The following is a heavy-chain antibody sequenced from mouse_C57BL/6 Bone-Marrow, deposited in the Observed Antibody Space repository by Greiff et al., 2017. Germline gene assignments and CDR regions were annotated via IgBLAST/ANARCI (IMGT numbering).Heavy chain of an antibody. D-gene: IGHD1-1*01. CDR1: GYTFTSYW. CDR3: ARYYGS. Sequence: QVQLQQPGAELVRPGTSVKLSCKASGYTFTSYWMHWVQQRPGQGLEWIGVIDPSDSYTNYNQKFKGKATLTVDTSSSTAYMQLSSLTSEDSAVYYCARYYGSWGQGTLVTVSA. J-gene: IGHJ3*01. CDR2: IDPSDSYT. V-gene: IGHV1-59*01.